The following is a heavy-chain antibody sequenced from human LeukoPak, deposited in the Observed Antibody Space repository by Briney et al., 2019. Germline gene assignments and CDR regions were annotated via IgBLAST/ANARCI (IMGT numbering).Heavy chain of an antibody. J-gene: IGHJ6*03. CDR1: GGSISSYY. V-gene: IGHV4-4*07. CDR2: IYTSGST. CDR3: ARTSDPGGYYYYYYMDV. D-gene: IGHD3-16*01. Sequence: PSETLSLTCTVSGGSISSYYWSWIRQPAGKGLEWIGRIYTSGSTNYNPSLKSRVTISVDTSKNQFSLELTSVTAADTAVYYCARTSDPGGYYYYYYMDVWAKGTTVTVSS.